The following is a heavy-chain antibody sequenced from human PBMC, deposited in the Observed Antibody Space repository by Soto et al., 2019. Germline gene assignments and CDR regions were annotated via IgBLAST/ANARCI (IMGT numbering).Heavy chain of an antibody. D-gene: IGHD3-3*01. Sequence: ASVKVSCKVSGYTFTSYGISWVRQAPGQGLEWMGWISAYNGNTNYAQKLQGRVTMTTDTSTSTAYMELRSLRSDDTAVYYCAREREYYDFWSGYYSSYYYYGMDVWGQGTTVTVSS. CDR3: AREREYYDFWSGYYSSYYYYGMDV. V-gene: IGHV1-18*01. J-gene: IGHJ6*02. CDR1: GYTFTSYG. CDR2: ISAYNGNT.